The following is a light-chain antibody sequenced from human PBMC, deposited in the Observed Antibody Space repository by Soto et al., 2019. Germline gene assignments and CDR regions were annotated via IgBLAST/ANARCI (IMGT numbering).Light chain of an antibody. CDR3: QQSYSTPWT. V-gene: IGKV1-39*01. J-gene: IGKJ1*01. Sequence: DIQMTQSPSTLSGSVGDRVTITCRASQTISSWLAWYQQKPGKAPKLLIYAASILQSGVPSRFSGSGSGTDFTLTISSVQPEDFATYFCQQSYSTPWTFGQGTKVDVK. CDR2: AAS. CDR1: QTISSW.